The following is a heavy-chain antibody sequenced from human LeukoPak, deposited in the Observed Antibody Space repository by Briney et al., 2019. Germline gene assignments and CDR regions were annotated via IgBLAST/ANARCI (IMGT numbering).Heavy chain of an antibody. D-gene: IGHD4-17*01. CDR2: IYYSGST. J-gene: IGHJ4*02. Sequence: PSETLSLTCTVSGGSISSYYWSWIRQPPGKGLEWIGYIYYSGSTNYNPSLKSRVTISVDTSKNQFSLKLSSVTAADTAVYYCARSLRYGDYEKGYYFDYWGQGTLVTVSS. V-gene: IGHV4-59*08. CDR1: GGSISSYY. CDR3: ARSLRYGDYEKGYYFDY.